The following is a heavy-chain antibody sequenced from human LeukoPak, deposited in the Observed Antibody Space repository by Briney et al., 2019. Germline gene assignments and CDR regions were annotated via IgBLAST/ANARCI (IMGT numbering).Heavy chain of an antibody. V-gene: IGHV3-48*04. CDR2: ISSSGSTI. CDR3: AELGITMIGGV. D-gene: IGHD3-10*02. J-gene: IGHJ6*04. CDR1: GFTFSSYT. Sequence: GGTLRLSCAASGFTFSSYTMNWVRQAPGKGLEWVSYISSSGSTIYYADSVKGRFTISRDNAKNSLYLQMNSLRAEDTAVYYCAELGITMIGGVWGKGTTVTISS.